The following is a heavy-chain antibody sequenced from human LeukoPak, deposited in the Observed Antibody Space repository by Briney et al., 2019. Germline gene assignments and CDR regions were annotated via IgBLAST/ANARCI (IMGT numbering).Heavy chain of an antibody. CDR2: IIPIFGTA. Sequence: SVKVSCKASGGTFSSYAISWVRQAPGQGLEWMGGIIPIFGTANYAQKFQGRVTMTRDTSTSTVYMELSSLRSEDTAVYYCARVSAIRNYYGMDVGGQGTTVTVSS. V-gene: IGHV1-69*05. CDR1: GGTFSSYA. D-gene: IGHD2-21*02. J-gene: IGHJ6*02. CDR3: ARVSAIRNYYGMDV.